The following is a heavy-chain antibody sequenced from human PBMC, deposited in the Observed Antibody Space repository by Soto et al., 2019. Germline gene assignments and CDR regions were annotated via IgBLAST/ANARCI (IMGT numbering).Heavy chain of an antibody. CDR3: ARTTMDGSGDY. CDR2: IWYSGST. CDR1: GGSIRSYH. V-gene: IGHV4-59*01. Sequence: QVQLQESGPGLVKPSETLSLTCSVSGGSIRSYHWSWIRQPPGKALEWIGYIWYSGSTKYNPSLKSRITISVDTSKNQFSLKLRSVTAADTAVYYCARTTMDGSGDYWGRGTLVTVSS. D-gene: IGHD3-10*01. J-gene: IGHJ4*02.